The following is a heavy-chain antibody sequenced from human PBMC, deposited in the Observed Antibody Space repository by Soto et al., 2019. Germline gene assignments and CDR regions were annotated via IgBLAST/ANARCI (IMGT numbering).Heavy chain of an antibody. D-gene: IGHD3-10*01. CDR2: IYYSGST. CDR1: GGSISSSSYY. V-gene: IGHV4-39*01. J-gene: IGHJ4*02. CDR3: ARQRYYYGSGTYGDIDY. Sequence: PSETLSLTCTVSGGSISSSSYYWGWIRQPPGKGLEWIGSIYYSGSTYYNQSLKSRVTISVDTSKNQFSLKLSSVTAADTAVYYCARQRYYYGSGTYGDIDYWGQGTLVTVSS.